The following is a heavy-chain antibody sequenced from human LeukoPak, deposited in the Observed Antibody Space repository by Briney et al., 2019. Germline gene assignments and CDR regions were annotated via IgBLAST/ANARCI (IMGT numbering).Heavy chain of an antibody. D-gene: IGHD6-13*01. Sequence: PSETLSLTCTVSGGSISSYYWSWIRQPPGKGLEWIGYIYYSGSTNYNPSLKSRVTISVDTSKNQFSLKLSSVTAADTAVYYCARAPIAAAGTAYYYYGMDVWGQGTTVTVSS. CDR2: IYYSGST. J-gene: IGHJ6*02. CDR3: ARAPIAAAGTAYYYYGMDV. V-gene: IGHV4-59*01. CDR1: GGSISSYY.